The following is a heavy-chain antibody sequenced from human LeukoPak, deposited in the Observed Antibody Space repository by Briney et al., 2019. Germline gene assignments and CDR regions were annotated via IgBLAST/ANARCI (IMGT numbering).Heavy chain of an antibody. CDR3: AGNSSSSRPSDY. V-gene: IGHV4-34*01. Sequence: SESLSLTYAVSGYSISSSYYWTSIRQPPGKGLARIVQMNHFGNTNYNPSLKSRVTISVDTSKDQFSLRLNSVTAADTAVYYCAGNSSSSRPSDYWGQGSLVSVSS. CDR2: MNHFGNT. D-gene: IGHD6-6*01. CDR1: GYSISSSYY. J-gene: IGHJ4*02.